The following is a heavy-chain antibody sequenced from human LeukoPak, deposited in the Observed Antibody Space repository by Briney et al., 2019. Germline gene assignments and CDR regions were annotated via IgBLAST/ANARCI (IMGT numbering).Heavy chain of an antibody. Sequence: GGSLRLSCAASGLTVSDNYMTWVRQAPGKELEWVSVIYAGGSTFYADSVKGRFTISRDNSKNTVYLQMNSLRAEDTAVYYCARDRSYDSSGYPFDFWGQGTLVTVSS. CDR2: IYAGGST. V-gene: IGHV3-66*02. CDR1: GLTVSDNY. CDR3: ARDRSYDSSGYPFDF. J-gene: IGHJ4*02. D-gene: IGHD3-22*01.